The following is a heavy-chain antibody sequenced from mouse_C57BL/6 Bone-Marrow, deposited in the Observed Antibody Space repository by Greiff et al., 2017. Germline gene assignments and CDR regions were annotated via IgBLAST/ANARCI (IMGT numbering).Heavy chain of an antibody. J-gene: IGHJ1*03. Sequence: EVKLEASEGGLVQPGSSMKLSCTASGFTFSDYYMAWVRQVPEKGLEWVANINYDGSSTYYLDSLKSRFIISRDNAKNILYLQMSSLKSEDTATYYCARDAGVYYYGSSYFDVWGTGTTVTVSS. D-gene: IGHD1-1*01. CDR1: GFTFSDYY. CDR2: INYDGSST. V-gene: IGHV5-16*01. CDR3: ARDAGVYYYGSSYFDV.